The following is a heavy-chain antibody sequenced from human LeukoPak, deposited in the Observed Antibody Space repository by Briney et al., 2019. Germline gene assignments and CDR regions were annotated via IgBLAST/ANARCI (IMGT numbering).Heavy chain of an antibody. CDR3: ARDRNLRAVRGRDWFDP. CDR2: INPSGGST. D-gene: IGHD3-10*01. CDR1: GYTFTSYY. V-gene: IGHV1-46*01. Sequence: ASVKVSCKASGYTFTSYYTHWVRQAPGQGLEWMGIINPSGGSTSYAQKFQGRVTMTRDTSTSTVYMELSSLRSEDTAVYYCARDRNLRAVRGRDWFDPWGQGTLVTVSS. J-gene: IGHJ5*02.